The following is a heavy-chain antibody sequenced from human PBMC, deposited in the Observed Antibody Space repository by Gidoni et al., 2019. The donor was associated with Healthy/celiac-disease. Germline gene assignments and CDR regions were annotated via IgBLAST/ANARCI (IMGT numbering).Heavy chain of an antibody. V-gene: IGHV3-33*01. CDR1: GFPFSSYG. J-gene: IGHJ6*02. CDR3: ARPTGYYAKEGVRRIYYYYGMDV. Sequence: QVQLVESGGGVVQPGRSLRLSCAASGFPFSSYGLHWFCTAPGKGLEWVAVIWYDGSNKYYADSVKGRFTISRDNSKNTLYLQMNSLRAEDTAVYYCARPTGYYAKEGVRRIYYYYGMDVWGQGTTVTVSS. D-gene: IGHD2-8*01. CDR2: IWYDGSNK.